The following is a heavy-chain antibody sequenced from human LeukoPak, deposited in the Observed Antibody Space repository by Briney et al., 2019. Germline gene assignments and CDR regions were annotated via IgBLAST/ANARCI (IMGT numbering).Heavy chain of an antibody. Sequence: ASVKVSCKASGYTFTSYGLSWVRQAPGQGLEWMGWISTYNDNTHYAQKFQGRVTMTTDTSTNTAYMELRSLRSDDTAVYYCARDPTSSWETAFDIWGQGTMVIVSS. CDR1: GYTFTSYG. CDR2: ISTYNDNT. D-gene: IGHD1-26*01. J-gene: IGHJ3*02. CDR3: ARDPTSSWETAFDI. V-gene: IGHV1-18*01.